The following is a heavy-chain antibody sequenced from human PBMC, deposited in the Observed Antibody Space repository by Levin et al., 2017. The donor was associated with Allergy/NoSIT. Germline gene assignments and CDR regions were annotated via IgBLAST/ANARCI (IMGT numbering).Heavy chain of an antibody. J-gene: IGHJ5*02. CDR3: ARSSSLDYFDP. V-gene: IGHV4-39*02. CDR1: GGSILSTNYY. Sequence: SQTLSLPCTVSGGSILSTNYYWGWIRQPPGKGLEWIGSIYYTGSSHYNPSLKSRVTISVDTSKDHFSLNLTSVTAADTAVYFCARSSSLDYFDPWGQGTLVTVSS. D-gene: IGHD3-16*01. CDR2: IYYTGSS.